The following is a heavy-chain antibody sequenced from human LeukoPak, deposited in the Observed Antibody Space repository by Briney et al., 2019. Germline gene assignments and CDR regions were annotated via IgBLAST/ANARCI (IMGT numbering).Heavy chain of an antibody. D-gene: IGHD1-1*01. CDR3: ARDLGRTTGTTEFDY. J-gene: IGHJ4*02. Sequence: GGSLRISPAASGFTLSDYNMSWGGPAPGPWREWVSFISSSGSTIYYADSVKGRFTISRDNAKNSLYLQMNSLRAEDTAVYYCARDLGRTTGTTEFDYWGQGTLVTVSS. V-gene: IGHV3-11*01. CDR2: ISSSGSTI. CDR1: GFTLSDYN.